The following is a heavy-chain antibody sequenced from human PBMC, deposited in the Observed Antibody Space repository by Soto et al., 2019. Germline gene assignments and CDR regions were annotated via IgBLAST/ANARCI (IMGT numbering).Heavy chain of an antibody. CDR1: GFTFSSYG. J-gene: IGHJ6*02. Sequence: GGSLRLSCAASGFTFSSYGMHWVRQAPGKGLEWVAVISYDGSNKYYADSVKGRFTISRDNSKNTPYLQMNSLRAEDTAVYYCAKDRMAVADYYYYYGMDVWGQGTTVTVSS. CDR2: ISYDGSNK. V-gene: IGHV3-30*18. D-gene: IGHD6-19*01. CDR3: AKDRMAVADYYYYYGMDV.